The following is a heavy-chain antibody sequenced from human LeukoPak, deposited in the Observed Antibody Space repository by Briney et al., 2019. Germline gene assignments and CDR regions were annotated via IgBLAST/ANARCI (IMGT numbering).Heavy chain of an antibody. J-gene: IGHJ4*02. CDR1: GGSVSSGSYY. V-gene: IGHV4-61*01. CDR3: ARTPWASHFDY. Sequence: SETLSLTCTVSGGSVSSGSYYWSWIRQPPGKGLEWIGYIYYSGSTNYNPSLKGRVTISVDTSKNQFSLKLSSVTAADTAVYYCARTPWASHFDYWGQGTLVTVSS. CDR2: IYYSGST. D-gene: IGHD2-15*01.